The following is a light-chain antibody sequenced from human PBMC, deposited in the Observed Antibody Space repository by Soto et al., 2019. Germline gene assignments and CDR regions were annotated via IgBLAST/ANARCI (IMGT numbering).Light chain of an antibody. CDR3: SSYTSSSTYV. J-gene: IGLJ1*01. V-gene: IGLV2-14*01. Sequence: QAVVTQPASVSGSPGQSITISCTGTSSDVGGYNYVSWYQQHPGKAPKLMIYDVTNRPSGVSYRFSGSKSGNTASLTISGLQAEDEAHYYCSSYTSSSTYVFGTGTQLTVL. CDR1: SSDVGGYNY. CDR2: DVT.